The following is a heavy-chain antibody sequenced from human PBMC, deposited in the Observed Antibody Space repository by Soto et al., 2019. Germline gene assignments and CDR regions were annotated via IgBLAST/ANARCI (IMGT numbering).Heavy chain of an antibody. CDR1: GFTCSSYD. Sequence: GGSLRLSCAASGFTCSSYDMSWVRQALGKGLEWVSTILVGGSTHYPDSVKGRFTISRDNSKNTVFLQMNSLTAGDTAVYYCAKATATGGGAFDICGQGTMVTVSS. J-gene: IGHJ3*02. D-gene: IGHD2-8*02. CDR3: AKATATGGGAFDI. CDR2: ILVGGST. V-gene: IGHV3-23*01.